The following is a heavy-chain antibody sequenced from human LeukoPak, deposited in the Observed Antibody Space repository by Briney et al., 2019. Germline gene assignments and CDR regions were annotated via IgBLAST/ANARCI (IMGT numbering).Heavy chain of an antibody. CDR3: ARVRITMVRGVIKD. J-gene: IGHJ4*02. V-gene: IGHV1-18*01. CDR1: GGTFSSYG. D-gene: IGHD3-10*01. Sequence: ASVKVSCKASGGTFSSYGISWVRQAPGQGLEWMGWISAYNGNTNYAQKLQGRVTMTTDTSTSTAYMELRSLRSDDTAVYYCARVRITMVRGVIKDWGQGTLVTVSS. CDR2: ISAYNGNT.